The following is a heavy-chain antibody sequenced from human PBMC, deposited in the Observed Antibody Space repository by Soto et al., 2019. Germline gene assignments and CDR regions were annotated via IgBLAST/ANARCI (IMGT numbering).Heavy chain of an antibody. V-gene: IGHV3-11*01. CDR3: ARETLYDILTGYPDY. J-gene: IGHJ4*02. Sequence: RLSCAASGFTLSDYYMSCIRQTPGKGLEWVSYISSSGSTIYYADSVKGRFTISRDNAKNSLYLQMNSLRAEDTAVYYCARETLYDILTGYPDYWGQGTLVTVSS. CDR2: ISSSGSTI. CDR1: GFTLSDYY. D-gene: IGHD3-9*01.